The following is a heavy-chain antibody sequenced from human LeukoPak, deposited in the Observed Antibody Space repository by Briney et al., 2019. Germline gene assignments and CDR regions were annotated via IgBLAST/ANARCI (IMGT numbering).Heavy chain of an antibody. Sequence: SETLSLTCTVSGGSVSSYYWSWIRQPPGKGLEWVGYIYYSGSTDYNPSLNSRVTISLDTSKNQFSLKLSSVTAADTAVYYCARAGGSPEYFHYWGQGTLVTVSS. V-gene: IGHV4-59*02. J-gene: IGHJ1*01. D-gene: IGHD1-26*01. CDR3: ARAGGSPEYFHY. CDR1: GGSVSSYY. CDR2: IYYSGST.